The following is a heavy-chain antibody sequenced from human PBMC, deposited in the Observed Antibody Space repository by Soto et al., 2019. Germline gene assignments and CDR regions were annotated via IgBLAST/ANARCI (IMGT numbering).Heavy chain of an antibody. J-gene: IGHJ4*02. CDR1: GFTFSDPA. D-gene: IGHD2-15*01. Sequence: PGGSLRLSRVASGFTFSDPAIHWVRQASGKGLEWIGRIRNKVNSYATAYAESVEGRFTISRDDSKNTAYLQMNTLKTEDTAVYYCTRSPVRYCSGGSCPEWGQGTLVTVS. CDR2: IRNKVNSYAT. V-gene: IGHV3-73*01. CDR3: TRSPVRYCSGGSCPE.